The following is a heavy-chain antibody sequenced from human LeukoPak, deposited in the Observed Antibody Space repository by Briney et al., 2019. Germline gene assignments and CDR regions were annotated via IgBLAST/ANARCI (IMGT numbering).Heavy chain of an antibody. V-gene: IGHV3-48*01. CDR2: ISSSSSTI. CDR1: GFTFSSYS. Sequence: GGSLRLSCAASGFTFSSYSMHWVRQAPGKGLEWVSYISSSSSTIYYADSVKGRFTISRDNAKNSLYLQMNSLRAEDTAVYYCARVENGPSDYWGQGTLVTVSS. CDR3: ARVENGPSDY. J-gene: IGHJ4*02. D-gene: IGHD2-8*01.